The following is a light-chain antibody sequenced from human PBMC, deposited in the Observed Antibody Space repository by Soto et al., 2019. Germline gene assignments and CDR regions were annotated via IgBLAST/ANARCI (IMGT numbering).Light chain of an antibody. J-gene: IGKJ1*01. CDR1: QSVSNNY. Sequence: EIVLTQSPVTLSLSPGEGATLSCRASQSVSNNYLAWYQQKPGQAPRLLIYGASNRATGIPDRFSGSGSGTDFTLTISRLEPEDFAVYYCQQYGSSGTFGQGTKGDIK. CDR2: GAS. V-gene: IGKV3-20*01. CDR3: QQYGSSGT.